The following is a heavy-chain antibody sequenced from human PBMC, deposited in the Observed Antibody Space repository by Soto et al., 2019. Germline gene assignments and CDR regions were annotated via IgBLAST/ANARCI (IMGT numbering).Heavy chain of an antibody. D-gene: IGHD3-22*01. CDR2: INHSGST. CDR3: AMQYPYYSDSSGYYYDGMDL. J-gene: IGHJ6*02. V-gene: IGHV4-34*01. CDR1: GGSFSGYY. Sequence: SETLSPTCAVYGGSFSGYYWSWIRQPPGKGLEWIGEINHSGSTNYNPSLKSRVTISVDTSKNQFSLKLSSVTAADTAVYYCAMQYPYYSDSSGYYYDGMDLWGPVTTVTV.